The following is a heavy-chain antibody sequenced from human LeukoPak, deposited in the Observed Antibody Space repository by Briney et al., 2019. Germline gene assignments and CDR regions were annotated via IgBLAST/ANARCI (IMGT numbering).Heavy chain of an antibody. CDR3: AREAAAGSFDY. J-gene: IGHJ4*02. D-gene: IGHD6-13*01. Sequence: LETLSLTCTVSGGSNYWSWIRQPPGKGLEWIAYIHYSGSPNYNPSLKSRVTISIDTSKNQFSLKLNSVTAADTAVYYCAREAAAGSFDYWGQGTLVTVSS. V-gene: IGHV4-59*12. CDR2: IHYSGSP. CDR1: GGSNY.